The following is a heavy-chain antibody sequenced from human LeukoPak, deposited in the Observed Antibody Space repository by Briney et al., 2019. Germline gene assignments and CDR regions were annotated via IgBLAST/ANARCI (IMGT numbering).Heavy chain of an antibody. CDR1: GFTFSSYG. CDR2: IRYDGSNK. D-gene: IGHD3-22*01. V-gene: IGHV3-30*02. J-gene: IGHJ4*02. CDR3: AKPRYYYDSSGTFDY. Sequence: PGGSLRLSCAASGFTFSSYGMHWVRQAPGKGLEWVAFIRYDGSNKYYADSVKGRFTISRDNSKNTLYLQMNSLRAEDTAVYYCAKPRYYYDSSGTFDYWGQGTLVTVSS.